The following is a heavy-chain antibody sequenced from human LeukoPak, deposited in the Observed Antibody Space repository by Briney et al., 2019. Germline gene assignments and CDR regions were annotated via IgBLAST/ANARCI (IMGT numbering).Heavy chain of an antibody. CDR2: ISYDGSNK. CDR3: AKEGIAAAGTVDY. V-gene: IGHV3-30*18. D-gene: IGHD6-13*01. CDR1: GFTFSSYG. J-gene: IGHJ4*02. Sequence: GGSLRLSCAASGFTFSSYGMHWVRQAPGKGLEWVAVISYDGSNKYYADSVKGRFTISRDNSKNTLYLQMNSLRAEDTAVYYCAKEGIAAAGTVDYWGQGTLVTVSP.